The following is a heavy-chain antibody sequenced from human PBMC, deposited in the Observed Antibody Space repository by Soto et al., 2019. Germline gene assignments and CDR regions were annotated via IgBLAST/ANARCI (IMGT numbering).Heavy chain of an antibody. D-gene: IGHD2-21*02. V-gene: IGHV3-30*18. Sequence: QVQLVESGGGVVQPGRSLRLSCAASGFTFSNYGMHWVRQAPGKGLEWMAVMSYDGSNKYYADSVKGRLTISKDNSKNTLYLQINSLTADDTAVYYCAKDQLAYCAGDCLSDHWGQGTLVTVSS. CDR3: AKDQLAYCAGDCLSDH. J-gene: IGHJ5*02. CDR1: GFTFSNYG. CDR2: MSYDGSNK.